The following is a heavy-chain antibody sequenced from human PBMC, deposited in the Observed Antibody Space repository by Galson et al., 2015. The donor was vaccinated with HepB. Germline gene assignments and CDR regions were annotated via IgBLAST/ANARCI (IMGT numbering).Heavy chain of an antibody. V-gene: IGHV1-18*01. Sequence: SVKVSCKASGYTFTSYGISWVRQAPGQGLEWMGWISAYNGNTNYAQKLQGRVTMTTDTSTSTAYMELSSLRSDDTAVYYCARGGYSGSSTANRFDYWGQGTLVTVSS. CDR2: ISAYNGNT. CDR1: GYTFTSYG. CDR3: ARGGYSGSSTANRFDY. D-gene: IGHD1-26*01. J-gene: IGHJ4*02.